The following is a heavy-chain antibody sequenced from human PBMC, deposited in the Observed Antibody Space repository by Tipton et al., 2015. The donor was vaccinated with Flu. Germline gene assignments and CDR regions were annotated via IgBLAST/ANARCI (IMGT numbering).Heavy chain of an antibody. J-gene: IGHJ3*02. CDR2: IYYSGST. CDR3: ARPFSPYSGSFYDAFEI. V-gene: IGHV4-39*01. Sequence: TLSLTCTVSGGSISSSSYYWGWIRQSPGKGLEWIGTIYYSGSTSFNPSLESRVTISVDASRNQFSLKLSSVTAADTAVYYCARPFSPYSGSFYDAFEIWGQGTMVTVS. CDR1: GGSISSSSYY. D-gene: IGHD1-26*01.